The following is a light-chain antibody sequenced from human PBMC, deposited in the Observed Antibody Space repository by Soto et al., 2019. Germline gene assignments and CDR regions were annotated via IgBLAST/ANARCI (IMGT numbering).Light chain of an antibody. CDR1: QSISTW. CDR2: KAS. J-gene: IGKJ2*02. Sequence: DIQMTQSPSTLSASGGDRVTITCRASQSISTWLAWYQQKPGKAPNLLISKASSLESGVPSRFSGSGSGTEFTLTISSLQPDDFATYYCQQSSSYSCTFGQGTKLESK. V-gene: IGKV1-5*03. CDR3: QQSSSYSCT.